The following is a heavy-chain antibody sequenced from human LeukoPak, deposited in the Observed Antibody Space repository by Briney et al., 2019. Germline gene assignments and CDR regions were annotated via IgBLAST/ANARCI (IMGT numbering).Heavy chain of an antibody. J-gene: IGHJ4*02. V-gene: IGHV3-30*02. CDR2: IRYDGSNK. CDR3: AKHERYYYGSGSSY. Sequence: GGSLRLSCAASGFTFSSYGMHWVRQAPGKGLEWVAFIRYDGSNKYYADSVKGRFTISRDNSKNTLYLQMNSLSAEDTAVYYCAKHERYYYGSGSSYWGQGTLVTVSS. D-gene: IGHD3-10*01. CDR1: GFTFSSYG.